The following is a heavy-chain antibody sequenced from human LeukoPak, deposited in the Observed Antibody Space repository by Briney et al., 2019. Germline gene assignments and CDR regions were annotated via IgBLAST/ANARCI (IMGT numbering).Heavy chain of an antibody. CDR2: IIPILGIA. V-gene: IGHV1-69*04. D-gene: IGHD5-18*01. J-gene: IGHJ4*02. Sequence: SVKVSCKASGGTFSSYAISWVRQAPGQGLEWMGRIIPILGIANYAQKFQGRATITADKSTSTAYMELSSLRSEDTAVYYCARTSRARRLPYYFDYWGQGTLVTVSS. CDR1: GGTFSSYA. CDR3: ARTSRARRLPYYFDY.